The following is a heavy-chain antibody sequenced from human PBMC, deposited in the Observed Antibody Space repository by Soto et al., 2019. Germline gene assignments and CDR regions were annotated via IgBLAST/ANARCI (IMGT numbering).Heavy chain of an antibody. J-gene: IGHJ4*02. V-gene: IGHV1-18*01. CDR1: GYTFTTYA. D-gene: IGHD4-17*01. Sequence: ASVKVSCKASGYTFTTYARTWVRQAPGQGLEWMGWITVYNGNTNYAQKLQGRVTLTTDTSTSTAYMELRSLRSDDTAVYYCARDRGGGGDYAPYDYWGQGTQVTVSS. CDR3: ARDRGGGGDYAPYDY. CDR2: ITVYNGNT.